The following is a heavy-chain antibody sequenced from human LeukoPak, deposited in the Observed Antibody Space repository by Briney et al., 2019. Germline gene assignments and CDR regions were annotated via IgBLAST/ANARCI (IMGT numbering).Heavy chain of an antibody. D-gene: IGHD3-16*01. Sequence: GGSLRLSCEASGFTLNSYIMHWVRQAPGKGLEWVALISFDGRDKQYADSVKGRFTISKDNYKNTLYLQMNSLSGDDTSMHFCARAYGGLIDYWGQGTLVTVSS. J-gene: IGHJ4*02. CDR2: ISFDGRDK. V-gene: IGHV3-30*04. CDR1: GFTLNSYI. CDR3: ARAYGGLIDY.